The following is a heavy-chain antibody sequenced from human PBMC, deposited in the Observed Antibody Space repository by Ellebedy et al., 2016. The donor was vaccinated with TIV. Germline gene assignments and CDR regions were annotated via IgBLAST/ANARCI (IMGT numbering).Heavy chain of an antibody. D-gene: IGHD3-10*01. CDR3: ARPGGFGKLPLDF. J-gene: IGHJ4*02. CDR2: IGHDGIGK. V-gene: IGHV3-30-3*01. CDR1: GFAFSTYP. Sequence: GESLKISCAASGFAFSTYPMHWVRQAPGKGLEWVAGIGHDGIGKYYGASVKGRFTISRDNAKNSLYLQMDSLRDEDAAIYYCARPGGFGKLPLDFWGQGILVTVSS.